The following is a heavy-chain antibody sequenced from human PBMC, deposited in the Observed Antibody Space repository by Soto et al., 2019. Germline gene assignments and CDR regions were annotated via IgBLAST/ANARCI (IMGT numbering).Heavy chain of an antibody. CDR3: AREDGINYYYYYGMDV. CDR2: ISAYNGNT. J-gene: IGHJ6*02. D-gene: IGHD1-20*01. CDR1: GYTFTSYG. Sequence: GASVKVSCKASGYTFTSYGISWVRQAPGQGLEWMGWISAYNGNTNYAQKLQGRVTMTTDTSTSTAYMELRSLRSDDTAVYYCAREDGINYYYYYGMDVWGQGTTVTVSS. V-gene: IGHV1-18*01.